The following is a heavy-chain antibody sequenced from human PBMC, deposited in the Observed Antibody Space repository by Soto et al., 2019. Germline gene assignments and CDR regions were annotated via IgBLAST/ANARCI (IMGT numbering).Heavy chain of an antibody. V-gene: IGHV5-51*01. CDR2: IYPGDSDT. CDR3: ASITYAYSKITMVRGVLLPQGAFDI. D-gene: IGHD3-10*01. CDR1: GYSFTSYW. Sequence: GESLKISCKGSGYSFTSYWIGWVRQMPGKGLEWMGIIYPGDSDTRYSPSFQGQVTISADKSISTAYLQWSSLKASDTAMYYCASITYAYSKITMVRGVLLPQGAFDIWGQGTMVTVSS. J-gene: IGHJ3*02.